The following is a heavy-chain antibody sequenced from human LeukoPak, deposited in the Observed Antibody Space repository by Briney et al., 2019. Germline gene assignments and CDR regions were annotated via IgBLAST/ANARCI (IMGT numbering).Heavy chain of an antibody. J-gene: IGHJ3*02. CDR2: IYYSGST. CDR3: ARTLSDMIVLDAFDI. V-gene: IGHV4-39*01. D-gene: IGHD3-22*01. Sequence: MASETLSLTCTVSGGSISSSSYYWGWIRQPPGKGLEWIGSIYYSGSTYYNPSLKSRVTISVDTSKNQFSLKLSTVTAADTAVYYSARTLSDMIVLDAFDIWGQGTMVTVSS. CDR1: GGSISSSSYY.